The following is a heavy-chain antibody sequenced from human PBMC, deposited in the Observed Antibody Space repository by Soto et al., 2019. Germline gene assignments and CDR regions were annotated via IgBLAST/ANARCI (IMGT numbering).Heavy chain of an antibody. J-gene: IGHJ4*02. CDR2: VSYSGRT. D-gene: IGHD6-19*01. CDR3: ARDWGSSGWPN. CDR1: RGSINNYY. V-gene: IGHV4-59*01. Sequence: AETLSLTCTVSRGSINNYYWTLIRQPPGKGLEWIGYVSYSGRTNYNPSLKSRVNMFVDKSKNQFSLNLTSVTAADTAVYYCARDWGSSGWPNWGQGVLVTVSS.